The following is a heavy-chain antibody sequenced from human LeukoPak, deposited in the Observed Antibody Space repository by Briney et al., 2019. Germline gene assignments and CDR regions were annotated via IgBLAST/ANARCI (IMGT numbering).Heavy chain of an antibody. CDR2: INPNSGGT. V-gene: IGHV1-2*02. J-gene: IGHJ4*02. CDR3: ARDLEWLLYFDY. CDR1: GGTFSSYA. Sequence: ASVKVSCKASGGTFSSYAISWVRQAPGQGLEWMGWINPNSGGTNYAQKFQGRVTMTRDTSISTAYMELSRLRSDDTAVYYCARDLEWLLYFDYWGQGTLVTVSS. D-gene: IGHD3-3*01.